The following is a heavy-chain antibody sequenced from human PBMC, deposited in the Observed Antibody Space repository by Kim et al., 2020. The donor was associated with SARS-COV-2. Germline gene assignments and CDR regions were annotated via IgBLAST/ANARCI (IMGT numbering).Heavy chain of an antibody. J-gene: IGHJ6*01. V-gene: IGHV3-21*06. CDR1: GFRFSGHS. CDR3: VREGQQGGYYFGMDV. D-gene: IGHD6-13*01. CDR2: ISTRSTYI. Sequence: GGSLRLSCATSGFRFSGHSLNWVRQAPGKGLEWLSSISTRSTYIYYAASVKGRFTISRDYVDNSLHLPMDSLRAEDTAVYYWVREGQQGGYYFGMDVWGQGTTDTVSS.